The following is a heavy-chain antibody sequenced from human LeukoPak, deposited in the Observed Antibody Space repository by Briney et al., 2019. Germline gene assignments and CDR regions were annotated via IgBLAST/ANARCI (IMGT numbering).Heavy chain of an antibody. J-gene: IGHJ6*03. CDR3: SLVLRFLEWLFRGYYYMDV. V-gene: IGHV1-69*05. CDR2: IIPIFGTA. Sequence: ASAKVSRKASGGTFSSYAISWVRQAPGQGLEWMGGIIPIFGTANYAQKFQGRVTITTDESTSTAYMELSSLRSEDAAVYYCSLVLRFLEWLFRGYYYMDVWGKGTTVTVSS. CDR1: GGTFSSYA. D-gene: IGHD3-3*01.